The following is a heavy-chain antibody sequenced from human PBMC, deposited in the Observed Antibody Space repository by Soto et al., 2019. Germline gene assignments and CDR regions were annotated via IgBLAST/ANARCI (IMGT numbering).Heavy chain of an antibody. CDR1: GGSISSYY. CDR2: IYYSGST. D-gene: IGHD4-17*01. J-gene: IGHJ4*02. Sequence: SETLSLTCTVAGGSISSYYWSWIRQPPGKGLEWIGYIYYSGSTNYNPSLKSRVTISVDTSKNQFSLKLSSVTAADTAVYYCARDGTYGDYPFDYWGQGTLVTVSS. CDR3: ARDGTYGDYPFDY. V-gene: IGHV4-59*01.